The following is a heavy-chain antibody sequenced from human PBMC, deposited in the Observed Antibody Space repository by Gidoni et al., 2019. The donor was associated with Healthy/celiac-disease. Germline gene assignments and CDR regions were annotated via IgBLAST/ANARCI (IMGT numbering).Heavy chain of an antibody. D-gene: IGHD3-22*01. J-gene: IGHJ3*02. CDR2: ISSSSSYI. CDR3: AGIITMIVGDAFDI. V-gene: IGHV3-21*01. Sequence: EVQLVESGGGLVKPGGSLRLSCAASGFTFSSYSMNWVRQAPGKGLEWVSSISSSSSYIYYADSVKGRFTISRDNAKNSLYLQMNSLRAEDTAVYYCAGIITMIVGDAFDIWGQGTMVTASS. CDR1: GFTFSSYS.